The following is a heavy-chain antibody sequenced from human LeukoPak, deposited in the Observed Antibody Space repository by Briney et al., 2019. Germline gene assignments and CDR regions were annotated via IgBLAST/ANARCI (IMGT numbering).Heavy chain of an antibody. CDR2: IYFSGYA. CDR1: GGSISSYY. CDR3: ARGRKWLHASYYYYYMDV. D-gene: IGHD5-24*01. J-gene: IGHJ6*03. Sequence: SETLCLTCAVSGGSISSYYWSWIRQPPGKGLEWVGYIYFSGYANYYPSLKRRVSIAVDTSKNQSSLKLSSVTSADTAVYYCARGRKWLHASYYYYYMDVWGKGTTVTISS. V-gene: IGHV4-59*12.